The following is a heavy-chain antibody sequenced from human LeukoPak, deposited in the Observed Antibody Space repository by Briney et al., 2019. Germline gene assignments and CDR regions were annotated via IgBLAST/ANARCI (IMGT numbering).Heavy chain of an antibody. J-gene: IGHJ6*02. D-gene: IGHD2-2*03. Sequence: PGGSLRLSCAASGFTFSSYAMSWVRQAPGKGLEWVSAISGSGGSTYYADSVKGRFTISRDNSKNTLYLQMNSLRAEGTAVYYCAKSGYCSSTSCYGHYYYYYGMDVWGQGTTVTVSS. CDR1: GFTFSSYA. CDR3: AKSGYCSSTSCYGHYYYYYGMDV. V-gene: IGHV3-23*01. CDR2: ISGSGGST.